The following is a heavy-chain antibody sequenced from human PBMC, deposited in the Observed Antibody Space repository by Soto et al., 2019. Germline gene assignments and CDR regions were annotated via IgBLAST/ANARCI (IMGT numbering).Heavy chain of an antibody. V-gene: IGHV1-2*04. J-gene: IGHJ6*02. Sequence: ASVKVSCKASGYTFTGYYMHWVRQAPGQGLEWMGWINPNSGGTNYAQKFQGWVTMTRDTSISTAYMELSRLRSDDTAVYYCARDGRAIFDNYYYYRIAVWSQRTTVT. CDR1: GYTFTGYY. CDR3: ARDGRAIFDNYYYYRIAV. CDR2: INPNSGGT. D-gene: IGHD3-3*01.